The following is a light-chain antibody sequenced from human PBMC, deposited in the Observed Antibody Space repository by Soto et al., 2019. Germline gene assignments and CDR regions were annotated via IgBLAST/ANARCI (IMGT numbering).Light chain of an antibody. CDR1: QSVSSSY. J-gene: IGKJ1*01. CDR3: QQYGSSGT. V-gene: IGKV3-20*01. Sequence: EIVLTQSPGTLSLSPGERATLSCRASQSVSSSYLAWYQQKPGQAPRVLIYSASTRATGVPARFSGSGSGTDFTLTISRLEPEDFAVYYCQQYGSSGTFGQGTKVDIK. CDR2: SAS.